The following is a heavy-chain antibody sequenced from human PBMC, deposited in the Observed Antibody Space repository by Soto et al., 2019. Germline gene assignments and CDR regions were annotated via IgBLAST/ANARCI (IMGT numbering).Heavy chain of an antibody. Sequence: GSVKVCFQSSGYPFTGYYIHLVRQAPGQGLEWVAPINPNSGGTNYAQKFQGWVTMTRDTSISTAYMELSRLRSDDTAVYYCARGQPLPYCRSTSCQWDYHYGMDVWGQGTTVTVSS. D-gene: IGHD2-2*01. V-gene: IGHV1-2*04. CDR2: INPNSGGT. CDR1: GYPFTGYY. CDR3: ARGQPLPYCRSTSCQWDYHYGMDV. J-gene: IGHJ6*01.